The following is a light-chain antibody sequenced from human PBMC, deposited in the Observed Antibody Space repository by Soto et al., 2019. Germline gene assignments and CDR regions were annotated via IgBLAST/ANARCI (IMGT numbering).Light chain of an antibody. CDR2: GSS. J-gene: IGKJ4*01. CDR1: QRVSSSY. CDR3: QQYSRSPHF. V-gene: IGKV3-20*01. Sequence: EIVLTQSPDTLSLSPGDRATLSCRAGQRVSSSYIAWYQQKPGQAPRLLIYGSSSSASGVPDRFSGSGSGTDFTLTITRLEPEDFAMYHCQQYSRSPHFFGGGTKVEIK.